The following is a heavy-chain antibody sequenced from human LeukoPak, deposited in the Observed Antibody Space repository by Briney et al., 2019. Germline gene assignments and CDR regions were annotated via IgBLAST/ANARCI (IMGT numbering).Heavy chain of an antibody. J-gene: IGHJ4*02. CDR1: GFTFSGYS. CDR3: ARDSYCSGGSCYSGFDY. CDR2: ISSSSSYI. Sequence: GSLRLSCAASGFTFSGYSMNWVRQAPGKGLEWVSSISSSSSYIYYADSVKGRFTISRDNAKNSLYLQMNSLRAEDTAVYYCARDSYCSGGSCYSGFDYWGQGTLVTVSS. V-gene: IGHV3-21*01. D-gene: IGHD2-15*01.